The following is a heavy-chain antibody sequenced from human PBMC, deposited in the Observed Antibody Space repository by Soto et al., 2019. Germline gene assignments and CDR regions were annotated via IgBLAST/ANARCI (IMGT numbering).Heavy chain of an antibody. CDR3: TTDRGYLTFDH. J-gene: IGHJ4*02. D-gene: IGHD3-22*01. CDR2: IKEDGSAV. CDR1: GITFSHSL. V-gene: IGHV3-7*01. Sequence: PGGSLRLSCVVSGITFSHSLLNWVPQAPGKGLEWVANIKEDGSAVYYVDSVQGRFTISRDNAKNSLYLQMNSLRAEDTAVYYCTTDRGYLTFDHWGRGTLVTVSS.